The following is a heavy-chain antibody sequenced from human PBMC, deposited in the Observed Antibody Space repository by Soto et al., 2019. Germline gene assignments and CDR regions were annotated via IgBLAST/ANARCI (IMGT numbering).Heavy chain of an antibody. J-gene: IGHJ4*02. Sequence: EVHLVESGGGLVKPGGSLRLSCAVSGFTFSDYTMHWVRQAPGKGLEWVLSISRSSGYIYYADSVKGQFTISRDNAKYSLFLQMNSLRAEDTAVYYCARGSARVQLEAFDNWGQGTLVTVSS. V-gene: IGHV3-21*01. CDR3: ARGSARVQLEAFDN. D-gene: IGHD1-1*01. CDR2: ISRSSGYI. CDR1: GFTFSDYT.